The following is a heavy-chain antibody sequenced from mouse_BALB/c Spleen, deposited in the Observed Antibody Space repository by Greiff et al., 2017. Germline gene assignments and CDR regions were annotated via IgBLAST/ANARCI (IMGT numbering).Heavy chain of an antibody. Sequence: EVKLVESGGGLVQPGGSRKLSCAASGFTFSDYGMAWVRQAPGKGPEWVAFISNLAYSIYYADTVTGRFTISRENAKNTLYLEMSSLRSEDTAMYYCARDRGDGYYLYAMDYWGQGTLGTVSA. J-gene: IGHJ3*01. CDR1: GFTFSDYG. D-gene: IGHD2-3*01. V-gene: IGHV5-15*02. CDR3: ARDRGDGYYLYAMDY. CDR2: ISNLAYSI.